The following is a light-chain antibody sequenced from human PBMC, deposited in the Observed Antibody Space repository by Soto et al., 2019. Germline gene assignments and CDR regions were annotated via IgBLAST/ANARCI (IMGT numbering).Light chain of an antibody. CDR1: QRISDW. Sequence: DIQMTQSPSTLSAFVGDRVTITCRASQRISDWLAWYQQKPGKAPKLLIYRASSLESEVPSRFSGRGSGTDFPLTISGLQPDDFAAYYCQQHYDYPTFGQGTKVEIK. J-gene: IGKJ1*01. V-gene: IGKV1-5*03. CDR3: QQHYDYPT. CDR2: RAS.